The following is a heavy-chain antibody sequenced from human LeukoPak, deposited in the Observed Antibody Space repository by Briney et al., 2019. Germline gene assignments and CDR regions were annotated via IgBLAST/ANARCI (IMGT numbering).Heavy chain of an antibody. CDR2: ISGGGGST. CDR3: AKGSSGSYHWGAFDI. D-gene: IGHD1-26*01. J-gene: IGHJ3*02. Sequence: PGGSLRLSCAASGFTFSSYAMSWVRQAPGKGLEWVSAISGGGGSTYYADSVKGRFTISRDNSKNTLYLQMNSLRAEDTAVYYCAKGSSGSYHWGAFDIWGQGTMVTVSS. V-gene: IGHV3-23*01. CDR1: GFTFSSYA.